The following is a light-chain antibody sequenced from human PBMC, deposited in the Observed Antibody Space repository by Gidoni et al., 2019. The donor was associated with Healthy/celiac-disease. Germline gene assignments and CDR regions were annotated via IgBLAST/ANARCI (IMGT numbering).Light chain of an antibody. CDR2: GAS. J-gene: IGKJ1*01. CDR1: QSVSSSY. V-gene: IGKV3-20*01. CDR3: QQYGSSPWT. Sequence: EIVLTQSPGTRSLSPGERATLSCRASQSVSSSYLAWYQQKPGQAPRLRIYGASSRATGIPDRFSGSGSGTDFTLTISRLEPEDFAVYYWQQYGSSPWTFGQGTKVEIK.